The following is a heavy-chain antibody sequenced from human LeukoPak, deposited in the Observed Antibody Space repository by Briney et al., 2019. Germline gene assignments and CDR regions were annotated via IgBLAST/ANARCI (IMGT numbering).Heavy chain of an antibody. J-gene: IGHJ4*02. CDR3: ARGKRESGCGIYHFDY. CDR2: IIPIFGSA. CDR1: GGTFISYA. D-gene: IGHD6-19*01. V-gene: IGHV1-69*05. Sequence: VASVKVSCKASGGTFISYAISWVRQAPGQGLELMGRIIPIFGSASYARKFQDRVTIITDESTSTVHMELSSLRSEDTAVYYCARGKRESGCGIYHFDYWGQGTLVTVSS.